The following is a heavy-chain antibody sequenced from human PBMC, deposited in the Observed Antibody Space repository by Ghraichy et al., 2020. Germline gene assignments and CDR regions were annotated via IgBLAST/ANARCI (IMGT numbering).Heavy chain of an antibody. CDR1: GFTFSSYS. V-gene: IGHV3-48*01. D-gene: IGHD1-1*01. CDR2: ISSSSSTI. J-gene: IGHJ2*01. Sequence: GSLRLSCAASGFTFSSYSMNWVRQAPGKGLEWVSYISSSSSTIYYADSVKGRFTISRDNAKNSLYLQMNSLRAEDTAVYYCARVPWNHWYFDLWGRGTLVTVSS. CDR3: ARVPWNHWYFDL.